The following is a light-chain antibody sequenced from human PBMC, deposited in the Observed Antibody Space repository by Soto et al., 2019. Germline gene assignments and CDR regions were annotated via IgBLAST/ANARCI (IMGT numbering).Light chain of an antibody. CDR1: QGINTF. CDR2: AAS. Sequence: DIQVTQSPSTLSSYVGDRVTITCRASQGINTFLAWYQQKPGKAPKLLIYAASTLQSGVPSRFSGSGSGTDFTLTISCLQSEDFATYYCQQYYSYPWTFGQGTKVDI. J-gene: IGKJ1*01. V-gene: IGKV1-9*01. CDR3: QQYYSYPWT.